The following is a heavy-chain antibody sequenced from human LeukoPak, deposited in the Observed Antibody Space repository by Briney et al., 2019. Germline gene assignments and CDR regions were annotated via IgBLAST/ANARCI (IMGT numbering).Heavy chain of an antibody. CDR1: GGTFSSYA. CDR2: IIPILGIA. CDR3: ARDRELGYCSSTSCYRWFDP. V-gene: IGHV1-69*04. D-gene: IGHD2-2*02. Sequence: SVKVSCKASGGTFSSYAISWVRQAPGQGLEWMGRIIPILGIANYAQKFQGRVTITADKSTSTAYMELSSLRSEDTAVYYCARDRELGYCSSTSCYRWFDPWGQGTLVTVSS. J-gene: IGHJ5*02.